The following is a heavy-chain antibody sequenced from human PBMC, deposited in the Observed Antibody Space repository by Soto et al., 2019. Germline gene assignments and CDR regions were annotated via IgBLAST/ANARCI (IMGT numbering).Heavy chain of an antibody. CDR3: ATHRSGRFLEWLPEGSLGY. CDR2: IWSDGSKK. J-gene: IGHJ4*02. D-gene: IGHD3-3*01. Sequence: GGSLRLSCVASGFSFSTYTMHWVRQIPVKGLERVRIIWSDGSKKYYGDPVKGRFTISRDNSRNTLYLQMSSLRADDTAVYYCATHRSGRFLEWLPEGSLGYWGQGTLVTVSS. CDR1: GFSFSTYT. V-gene: IGHV3-33*01.